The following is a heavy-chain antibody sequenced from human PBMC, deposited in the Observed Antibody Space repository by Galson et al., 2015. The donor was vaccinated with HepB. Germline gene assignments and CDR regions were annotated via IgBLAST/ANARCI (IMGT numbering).Heavy chain of an antibody. CDR3: ARFVRGVSSSWSDP. D-gene: IGHD3-10*01. J-gene: IGHJ5*02. Sequence: PALVKPTQTLTLTCTFSGFSLSTSGMRVSWIRQPPGKALEWLARIDWDDDKFYSTSLKTRLTISKDTSKNQVVLTMTNMDPVDTATYYCARFVRGVSSSWSDPCGQGTLVAVS. CDR1: GFSLSTSGMR. V-gene: IGHV2-70*04. CDR2: IDWDDDK.